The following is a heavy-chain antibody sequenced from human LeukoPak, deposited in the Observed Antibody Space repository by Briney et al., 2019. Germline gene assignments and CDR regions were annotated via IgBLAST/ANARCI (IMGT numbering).Heavy chain of an antibody. J-gene: IGHJ4*02. CDR2: IYYSGST. CDR1: GGSISSGDYY. V-gene: IGHV4-30-4*08. D-gene: IGHD3-16*01. Sequence: PSETPSLTCTVPGGSISSGDYYCSWIRQPPGKGLEWIGYIYYSGSTYYNPSLKSRVTISVDTSKNQFSLKLSSVTAADTAVYYCARLGEGYWGQGTLVTVSS. CDR3: ARLGEGY.